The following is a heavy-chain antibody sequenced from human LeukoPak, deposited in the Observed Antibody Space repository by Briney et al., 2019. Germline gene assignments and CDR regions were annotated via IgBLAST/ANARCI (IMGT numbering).Heavy chain of an antibody. CDR1: GYTFTSYG. J-gene: IGHJ5*02. D-gene: IGHD3-10*01. V-gene: IGHV1-18*01. CDR3: ARARAHFFTMVRGMDWFDP. Sequence: VASVKVSCKASGYTFTSYGISWVRQAPGQGLEWMGWISAYNGNTNYAQKLQGRVTITTDTSTSTAYMELRSLRSDDTAVYYCARARAHFFTMVRGMDWFDPWGQGTLVTVSS. CDR2: ISAYNGNT.